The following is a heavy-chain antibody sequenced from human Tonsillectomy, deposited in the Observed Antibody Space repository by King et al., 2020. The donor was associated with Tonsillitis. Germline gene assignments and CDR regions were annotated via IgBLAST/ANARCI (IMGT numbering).Heavy chain of an antibody. CDR2: IYYSVST. Sequence: QLQESGPGLVKPSETLSLTCTVSGGSISSSSYYWGWIRQPPGKGLEWIGTIYYSVSTYYNPSLKSRVTISVDTSKKQFSLKLSSVTAADTAVYYCVLKFYGAGSYYKASEYWGQGTLVTVSS. CDR3: VLKFYGAGSYYKASEY. J-gene: IGHJ4*02. D-gene: IGHD3-10*01. CDR1: GGSISSSSYY. V-gene: IGHV4-39*01.